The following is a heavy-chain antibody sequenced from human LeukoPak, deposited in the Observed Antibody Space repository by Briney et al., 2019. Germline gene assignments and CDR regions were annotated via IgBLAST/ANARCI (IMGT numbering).Heavy chain of an antibody. CDR2: IYTSDSS. CDR1: GTFLSGYY. D-gene: IGHD6-13*01. V-gene: IGHV4-4*07. CDR3: ARARAAAGTSFDN. J-gene: IGHJ4*02. Sequence: KPSETLSLTCSISGTFLSGYYWNWIRHPAGKGLEWIGRIYTSDSSYFNPSLKSRVTMSLDKSKNQFSLKLRSVTAADTAVYFCARARAAAGTSFDNWGQGTLVTVSS.